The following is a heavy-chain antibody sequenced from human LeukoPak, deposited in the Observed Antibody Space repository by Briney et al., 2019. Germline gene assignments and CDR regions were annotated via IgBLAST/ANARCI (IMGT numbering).Heavy chain of an antibody. CDR1: GYSFTNYW. CDR2: IYPGYSHT. D-gene: IGHD3-10*01. Sequence: GESLKISCKGSGYSFTNYWIGWVRQMPGKGLEWMGIIYPGYSHTRYSPSFQDQVTISADKSINTASLPWSSLKASDTAMYYCARGPYGYASSATLGSYTWFDPWGQGTLVTVSS. CDR3: ARGPYGYASSATLGSYTWFDP. V-gene: IGHV5-51*01. J-gene: IGHJ5*02.